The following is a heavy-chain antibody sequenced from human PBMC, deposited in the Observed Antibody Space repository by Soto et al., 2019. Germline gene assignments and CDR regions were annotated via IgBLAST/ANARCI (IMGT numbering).Heavy chain of an antibody. CDR3: AKDLWPQWLVRGASPYYYYYVMDV. J-gene: IGHJ6*02. CDR1: GFTFSSYA. Sequence: GGSLRLSCAASGFTFSSYAMSWVRQAPGKGLEWVSAISGSGGSTYYADSVKGRFTISRDNSKNTLYLQMNSLRAEDTAVYYCAKDLWPQWLVRGASPYYYYYVMDVWGQGTTVTVSS. D-gene: IGHD6-19*01. V-gene: IGHV3-23*01. CDR2: ISGSGGST.